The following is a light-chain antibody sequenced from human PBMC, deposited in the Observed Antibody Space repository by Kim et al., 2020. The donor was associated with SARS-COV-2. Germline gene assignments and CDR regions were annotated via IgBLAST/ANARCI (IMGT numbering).Light chain of an antibody. CDR2: DFR. V-gene: IGLV2-14*04. J-gene: IGLJ2*01. CDR1: SSAVGGYNY. Sequence: SKTNSYTGTSSAVGGYNYVPWYQQHPGKGPRLMIYDFRERSSGISSRFSGSKSGNTASLTISGLQAEDEADYYCSSYTSSSPFVVFGGGTQLTVL. CDR3: SSYTSSSPFVV.